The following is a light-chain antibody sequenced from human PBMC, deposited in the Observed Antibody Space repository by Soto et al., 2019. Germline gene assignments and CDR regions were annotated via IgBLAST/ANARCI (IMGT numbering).Light chain of an antibody. V-gene: IGLV1-47*01. CDR2: RNS. CDR1: ASTIGRNY. J-gene: IGLJ1*01. Sequence: QSALTQSPSASGTPGQRVPISCSGSASTIGRNYVYWYQQLPGTAPKLLIYRNSQRPSGVPDRFSGSKSGTSASLAISGLRSEDEADYYCAAWDDNLSGLYVFGAGTKVTVL. CDR3: AAWDDNLSGLYV.